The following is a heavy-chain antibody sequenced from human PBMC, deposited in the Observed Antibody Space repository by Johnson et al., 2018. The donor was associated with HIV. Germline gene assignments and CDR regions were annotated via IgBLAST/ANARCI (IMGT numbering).Heavy chain of an antibody. J-gene: IGHJ3*02. CDR3: ARRRRYGDYFADAFDI. Sequence: VQLVESGGGLIQPGGSLRLSCAASGFTFSNYDMYWVRQATGKGLEWVSAIGTAGDTYYPGSVKGRFTISRENAKNSLYLQMNSLRAEDTALYYCARRRRYGDYFADAFDIWGQGTIVTVSS. CDR2: IGTAGDT. V-gene: IGHV3-13*01. D-gene: IGHD4-17*01. CDR1: GFTFSNYD.